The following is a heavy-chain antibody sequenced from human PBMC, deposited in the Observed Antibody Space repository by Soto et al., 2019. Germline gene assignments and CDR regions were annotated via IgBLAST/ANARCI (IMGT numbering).Heavy chain of an antibody. CDR2: IIPVLATT. J-gene: IGHJ6*02. Sequence: QVQLVQSGADVKKPGSSVNVSCKASGDTFSRSTISWVRQAPGQGLEWMGGIIPVLATTNYAQKFQGRLTITADESTTTAYMELSSLRSEDTAVYYCARLRSTSAERKMDVWGQGTTVTVSS. CDR3: ARLRSTSAERKMDV. D-gene: IGHD6-6*01. V-gene: IGHV1-69*01. CDR1: GDTFSRST.